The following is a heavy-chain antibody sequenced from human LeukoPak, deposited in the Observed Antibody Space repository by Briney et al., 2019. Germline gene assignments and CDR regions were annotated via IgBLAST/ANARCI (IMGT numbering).Heavy chain of an antibody. CDR1: GFTFRSYW. D-gene: IGHD2-21*01. Sequence: GGSLRLSCAASGFTFRSYWMSWVRQAPGKGLEWVANIKQDGSEKYYVDSVKGRFTISRDNAKNSLYLQMNSLRAEDTAVYYCARMRVFRYYFDYWGQGTLVTVSS. V-gene: IGHV3-7*01. J-gene: IGHJ4*02. CDR2: IKQDGSEK. CDR3: ARMRVFRYYFDY.